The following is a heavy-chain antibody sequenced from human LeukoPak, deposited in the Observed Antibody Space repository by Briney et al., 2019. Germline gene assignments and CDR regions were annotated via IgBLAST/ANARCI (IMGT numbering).Heavy chain of an antibody. J-gene: IGHJ5*02. Sequence: GGSLRLSCAASGFTFSSYWMSWVRQAPGKGLEWVSGINWNGGSTGYADSVKGRFTISRDNAKNSLYLQMNSLRAEDTALYYCAREKYSGYATNWFDPWGQGTLVTVSS. CDR2: INWNGGST. V-gene: IGHV3-20*04. CDR3: AREKYSGYATNWFDP. D-gene: IGHD5-12*01. CDR1: GFTFSSYW.